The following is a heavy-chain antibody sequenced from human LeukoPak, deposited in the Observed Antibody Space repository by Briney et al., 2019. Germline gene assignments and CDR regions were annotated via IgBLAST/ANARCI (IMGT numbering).Heavy chain of an antibody. CDR3: ARSPEATDPGHFDY. CDR2: IIPIFGTA. V-gene: IGHV1-69*01. D-gene: IGHD5-12*01. Sequence: SVKVSCKASGGTFSSYAISWVRQAPGQGLEWMGGIIPIFGTANYAQKFQGRVTITADESTSTAYMELSSLRSEDTAVYYCARSPEATDPGHFDYWGQGTLVTVSS. CDR1: GGTFSSYA. J-gene: IGHJ4*02.